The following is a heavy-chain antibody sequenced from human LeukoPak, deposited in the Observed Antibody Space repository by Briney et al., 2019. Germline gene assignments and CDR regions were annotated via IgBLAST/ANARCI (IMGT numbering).Heavy chain of an antibody. Sequence: GGSLSLSCATSGFTFSIYTVNWVRQAPGKGLEWVSSISGSNTYIYYADSVKGRFTISRDNAKNSLYLEMNSLRGEDTAVYYCARDPSSRGGFDYWGQGTLVTVSS. D-gene: IGHD6-13*01. CDR3: ARDPSSRGGFDY. CDR1: GFTFSIYT. J-gene: IGHJ4*02. CDR2: ISGSNTYI. V-gene: IGHV3-21*01.